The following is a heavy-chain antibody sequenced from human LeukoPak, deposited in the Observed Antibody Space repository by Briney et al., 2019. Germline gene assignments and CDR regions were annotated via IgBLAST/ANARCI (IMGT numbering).Heavy chain of an antibody. Sequence: RSGGSLRLSCAASGFTFSSYWMSWVRQAPGKGLEWVANTKQDGSEEYYVDSVKGRFTISRDNAKNSLYLQMNSLRAEDTAVYYCARVEDYVWGSYRYTALGYWGQGTLVTVSS. CDR3: ARVEDYVWGSYRYTALGY. CDR1: GFTFSSYW. J-gene: IGHJ4*02. D-gene: IGHD3-16*02. CDR2: TKQDGSEE. V-gene: IGHV3-7*01.